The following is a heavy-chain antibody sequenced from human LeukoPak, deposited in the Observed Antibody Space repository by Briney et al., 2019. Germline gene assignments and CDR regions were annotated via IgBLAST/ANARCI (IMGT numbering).Heavy chain of an antibody. CDR3: ARLPAAMPGDYYYYYMDV. CDR1: GYSFTNYW. Sequence: GESLKISCKGSGYSFTNYWIGWVRQMPGKGLEWMGIIYPGDSDTRYSPSFQGQVTISADKSISTAYLQWSSLKASDTAMYYCARLPAAMPGDYYYYYMDVWGKGTTVTISS. D-gene: IGHD2-2*01. CDR2: IYPGDSDT. V-gene: IGHV5-51*01. J-gene: IGHJ6*03.